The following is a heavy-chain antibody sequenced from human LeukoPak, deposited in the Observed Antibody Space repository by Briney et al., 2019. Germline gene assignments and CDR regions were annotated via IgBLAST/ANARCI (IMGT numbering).Heavy chain of an antibody. V-gene: IGHV4-38-2*02. CDR1: GGSISSYY. D-gene: IGHD1-26*01. Sequence: PSETLSLTCTVSGGSISSYYWSWIRQPPGKGLEWIGSIYHSGSTYYNPSLKSRVTISVDTSKNQFSLKLSSVTAADTAVYYCARGGSEVGATFFDYWGQGTLVTVSS. CDR3: ARGGSEVGATFFDY. CDR2: IYHSGST. J-gene: IGHJ4*02.